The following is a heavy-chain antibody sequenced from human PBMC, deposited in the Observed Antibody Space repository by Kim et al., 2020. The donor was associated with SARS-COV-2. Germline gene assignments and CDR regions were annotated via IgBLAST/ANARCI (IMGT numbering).Heavy chain of an antibody. CDR2: INHSGST. Sequence: SETLSLTCAVYGGSFSGYYWSWIRQPPGKGLEWIGEINHSGSTNYNPSLKSRVTKSVDTSKNQFSLKLSSVTAADTAVYYCARGPGYSSSWYGARNWFDPWGQGTLVTVSS. V-gene: IGHV4-34*01. D-gene: IGHD6-13*01. CDR1: GGSFSGYY. CDR3: ARGPGYSSSWYGARNWFDP. J-gene: IGHJ5*02.